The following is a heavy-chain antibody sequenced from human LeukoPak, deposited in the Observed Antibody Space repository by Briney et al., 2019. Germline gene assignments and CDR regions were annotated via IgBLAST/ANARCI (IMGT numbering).Heavy chain of an antibody. J-gene: IGHJ4*02. Sequence: PGGSLRLSCAASGFTFSSYSMNWVRQAPGKGLEWVSSISSSSSYIYYADSVKGRFTISRDNAKNPLYLQMNSLRAEDTAVYYCARAETYYYDSSGYYYVYWGQGTLVTVSS. CDR1: GFTFSSYS. CDR2: ISSSSSYI. CDR3: ARAETYYYDSSGYYYVY. V-gene: IGHV3-21*01. D-gene: IGHD3-22*01.